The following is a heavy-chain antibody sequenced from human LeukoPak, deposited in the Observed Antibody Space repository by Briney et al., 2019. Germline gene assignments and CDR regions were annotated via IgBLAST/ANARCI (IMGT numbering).Heavy chain of an antibody. Sequence: SQTLSLTCAISGDSVSSNSAAWNWIRQSPSRGLEWLGRTYYRSKWYNDYAVSVKSRITINPDTSKNQFSLQLNSVTPEDTAVYYCAGAGRWVGATSYWYFDLWGRGTLVTVSS. D-gene: IGHD1-26*01. CDR3: AGAGRWVGATSYWYFDL. V-gene: IGHV6-1*01. CDR1: GDSVSSNSAA. CDR2: TYYRSKWYN. J-gene: IGHJ2*01.